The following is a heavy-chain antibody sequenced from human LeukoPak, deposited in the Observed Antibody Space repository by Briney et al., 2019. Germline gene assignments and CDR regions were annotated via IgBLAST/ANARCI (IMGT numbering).Heavy chain of an antibody. Sequence: GGSLRLSCAASGFTFSSYWMHWVRQAPGKGLVWVSRINSDGSSTGYADSVKGRFTISRDNAKNTLYLQMNSLRAEDTAVYYCARDGTYYDFWSGEYGMDVWGQGTTVTVSS. D-gene: IGHD3-3*01. CDR2: INSDGSST. CDR1: GFTFSSYW. V-gene: IGHV3-74*01. J-gene: IGHJ6*02. CDR3: ARDGTYYDFWSGEYGMDV.